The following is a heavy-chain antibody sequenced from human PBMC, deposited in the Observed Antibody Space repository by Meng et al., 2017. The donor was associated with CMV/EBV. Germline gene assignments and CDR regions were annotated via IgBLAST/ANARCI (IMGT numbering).Heavy chain of an antibody. CDR3: ARVIAVPAAIPLYYYYGMDV. V-gene: IGHV1-69*05. CDR2: IIPIFGTA. J-gene: IGHJ6*02. CDR1: GGTFSSYA. D-gene: IGHD2-2*02. Sequence: SVKVSCKASGGTFSSYAISWVRQAPGQGLEWMGGIIPIFGTANYAQKFQGRVTITTDESTSTAYMELSSLRSEDTAVYYCARVIAVPAAIPLYYYYGMDVWGQGTTVTVSS.